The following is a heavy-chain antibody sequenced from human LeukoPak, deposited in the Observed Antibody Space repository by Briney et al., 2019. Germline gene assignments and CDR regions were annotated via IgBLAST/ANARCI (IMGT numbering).Heavy chain of an antibody. J-gene: IGHJ6*03. CDR2: INPNSGGT. CDR3: ARGQRVWPHYFAYMDV. V-gene: IGHV1-2*02. Sequence: ASVKVSCKASGYTFTGYYMHWVRQAPGQGLEWMGWINPNSGGTNYAQKFQGRVTMTRDTSISTAYMELSRLRSDDTAVYYCARGQRVWPHYFAYMDVWGEGNTVTVS. CDR1: GYTFTGYY. D-gene: IGHD3-10*01.